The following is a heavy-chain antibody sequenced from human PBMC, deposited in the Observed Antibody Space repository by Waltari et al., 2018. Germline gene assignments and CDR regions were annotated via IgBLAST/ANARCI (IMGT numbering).Heavy chain of an antibody. CDR2: IYYSGRT. J-gene: IGHJ4*02. CDR3: ARSGDGSSQYDY. Sequence: QLQLQESGPGLVKPSETLSLTCTVSGGSISSSSYYWGWIRQPPGKGLEWIGSIYYSGRTYYNPSLKSRVTISVDTSKNQFSLKLSSVTAADTAVYYCARSGDGSSQYDYWGQGTLVTVSS. CDR1: GGSISSSSYY. V-gene: IGHV4-39*07. D-gene: IGHD6-13*01.